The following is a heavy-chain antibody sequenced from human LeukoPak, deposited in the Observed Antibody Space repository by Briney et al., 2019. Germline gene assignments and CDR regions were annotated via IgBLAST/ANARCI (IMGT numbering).Heavy chain of an antibody. J-gene: IGHJ4*02. CDR2: INHSGST. CDR1: GGSFSGYY. CDR3: ARGYCSGGSCVTLDY. Sequence: SETLSLTCAVYGGSFSGYYWSWIRQPPGKGLEWIGEINHSGSTNYNPSLKSRVTISVDTSKNQFSLKLSSVTAADTAVYYCARGYCSGGSCVTLDYWGQGTMVTVSS. D-gene: IGHD2-15*01. V-gene: IGHV4-34*01.